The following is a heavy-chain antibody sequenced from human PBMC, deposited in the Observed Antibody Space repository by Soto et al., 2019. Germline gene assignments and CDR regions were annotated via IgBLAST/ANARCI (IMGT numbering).Heavy chain of an antibody. V-gene: IGHV4-39*01. CDR2: IYYSGST. D-gene: IGHD6-13*01. J-gene: IGHJ4*02. Sequence: QLQLQESGPGLVKPSETLSLTCTVSGGSISSSSYYWGWIRQPPGKGLEWIGSIYYSGSTYCNPSLKSRVTISVDTSKNQFSLKLSSVTAADTAVYYCARREGYSSSWYSPAIFDYWGQGTLVTVSS. CDR3: ARREGYSSSWYSPAIFDY. CDR1: GGSISSSSYY.